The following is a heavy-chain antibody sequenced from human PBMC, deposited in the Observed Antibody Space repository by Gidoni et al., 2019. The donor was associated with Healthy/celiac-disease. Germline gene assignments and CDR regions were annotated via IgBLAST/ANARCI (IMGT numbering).Heavy chain of an antibody. J-gene: IGHJ4*02. D-gene: IGHD1-26*01. CDR2: ISSSSSTI. CDR1: GSTVSSYS. Sequence: EVQLVESGGGLVQPGGSLRLSCAASGSTVSSYSMNWVRQAPGKGLEWVSYISSSSSTIYYADSVKGRFTISRDNAKNSLYLQMNSLRDEDTAVYYCARSSGSYPGGYYFDYWGQGTLVTVSS. CDR3: ARSSGSYPGGYYFDY. V-gene: IGHV3-48*02.